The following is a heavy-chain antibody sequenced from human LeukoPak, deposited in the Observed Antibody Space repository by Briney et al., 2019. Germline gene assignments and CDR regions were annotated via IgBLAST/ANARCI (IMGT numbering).Heavy chain of an antibody. J-gene: IGHJ4*02. Sequence: ASVKVSCKASGYTFTSYGISWVRQAPGQGLEWMGWISAYNGNTNYAQKLQGRVTMTTDTSTSTAYMELRSLRSDDTAAYYCARTYQLLYPGYLDYWGQGTLVTVSS. CDR1: GYTFTSYG. CDR3: ARTYQLLYPGYLDY. V-gene: IGHV1-18*04. CDR2: ISAYNGNT. D-gene: IGHD2-2*02.